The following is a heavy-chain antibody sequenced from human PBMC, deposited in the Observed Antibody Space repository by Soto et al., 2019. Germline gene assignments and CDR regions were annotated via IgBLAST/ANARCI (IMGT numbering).Heavy chain of an antibody. D-gene: IGHD4-17*01. V-gene: IGHV4-39*01. Sequence: QLQLQESGPGLVKPSETLSLTCTVSGGSISSSSYYWGWIRQPPGKGLEWIGSIYYSGSTYYNPSLKSRVTISVDTSKNQFSLKLSSVTAADTAVYYCAGTVTKGDWYFDLWGRGTLVTVSS. CDR1: GGSISSSSYY. CDR2: IYYSGST. J-gene: IGHJ2*01. CDR3: AGTVTKGDWYFDL.